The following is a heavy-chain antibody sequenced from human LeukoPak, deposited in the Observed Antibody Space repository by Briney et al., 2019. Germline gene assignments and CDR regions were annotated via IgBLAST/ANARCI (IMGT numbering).Heavy chain of an antibody. CDR2: IYYSGST. CDR3: AREAAGSRVNWFDP. J-gene: IGHJ5*02. V-gene: IGHV4-39*07. CDR1: GGSISSSSYY. Sequence: KPSETLSLTCTVSGGSISSSSYYWGWIRQPPGTGLEWIGSIYYSGSTYYNPSLKSRVTISVDTSKNQFSLKLSSVTAADTAVYYCAREAAGSRVNWFDPWGQGTLVTVSS. D-gene: IGHD6-13*01.